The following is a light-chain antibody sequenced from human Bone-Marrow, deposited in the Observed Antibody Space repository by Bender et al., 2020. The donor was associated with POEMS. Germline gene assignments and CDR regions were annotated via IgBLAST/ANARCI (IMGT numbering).Light chain of an antibody. V-gene: IGLV2-23*01. J-gene: IGLJ3*02. CDR1: SSDLGTYDH. CDR2: DGR. Sequence: QSALTQPASVSGSPGQSITISCTGTSSDLGTYDHVSWYQQHPAKAPKLMIYDGRSRPPAVSTRLSASTYGSTAALLIFAVLDADDAADYCCSSDAGSTWVFGAGTMLTV. CDR3: SSDAGSTWV.